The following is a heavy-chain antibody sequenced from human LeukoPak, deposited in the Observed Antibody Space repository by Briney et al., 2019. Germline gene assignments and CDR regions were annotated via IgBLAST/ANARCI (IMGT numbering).Heavy chain of an antibody. V-gene: IGHV1-2*02. CDR3: ARDGGRDDYQDALDI. CDR1: GYTFTGHY. J-gene: IGHJ3*02. CDR2: INPNSVGT. Sequence: ASVKVSCKASGYTFTGHYTHWVRQAPGQGLEWMGWINPNSVGTNYAQKFKGRVTMTRDPSISTAYMELSRLRSDDTAVYFCARDGGRDDYQDALDIWGQGPMVTVSS. D-gene: IGHD5-24*01.